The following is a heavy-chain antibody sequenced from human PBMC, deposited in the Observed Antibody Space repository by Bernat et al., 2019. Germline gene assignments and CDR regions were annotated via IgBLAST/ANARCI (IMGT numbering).Heavy chain of an antibody. CDR2: INPNSGGT. V-gene: IGHV1-2*04. CDR1: GYTFTVYY. CDR3: ARDRGYQLDYYYMDV. J-gene: IGHJ6*03. D-gene: IGHD2-2*01. Sequence: QVQLVQSGAEVKKPGASVKVSCKASGYTFTVYYMHWVRQAPGQGLEWMGWINPNSGGTNYAQKFQGWVTMTRDTSISTAYMELSRLRSDDTAVYYCARDRGYQLDYYYMDVWGKGTTVTVSS.